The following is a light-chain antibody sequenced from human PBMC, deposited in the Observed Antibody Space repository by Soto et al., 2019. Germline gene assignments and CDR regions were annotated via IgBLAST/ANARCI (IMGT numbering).Light chain of an antibody. CDR3: QQYGSSPQT. CDR2: GAS. V-gene: IGKV3-20*01. J-gene: IGKJ5*01. CDR1: QSVSSSF. Sequence: EIVLTQSPCTLSSSPGDRATLSCRASQSVSSSFFAWYQQKPGQAPRLLIYGASSRATGIPDRFSGSGSGTDFTLTISRLEPEDFAVYYCQQYGSSPQTFGPGTQLDIK.